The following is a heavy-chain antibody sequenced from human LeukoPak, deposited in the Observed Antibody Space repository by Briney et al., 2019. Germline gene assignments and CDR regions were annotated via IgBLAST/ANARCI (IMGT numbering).Heavy chain of an antibody. CDR3: ARDRSSGGDAFDI. V-gene: IGHV3-21*01. J-gene: IGHJ3*02. CDR2: ISSSSSYI. D-gene: IGHD1-1*01. CDR1: GFTFSSYS. Sequence: GGSLRLSCAASGFTFSSYSMNWVRQAPGKGLEWVSSISSSSSYIYYADSVKGRFTISRDNAKNSLYLQMNSLRAEDTAVYYCARDRSSGGDAFDIWGQGTMFTVSS.